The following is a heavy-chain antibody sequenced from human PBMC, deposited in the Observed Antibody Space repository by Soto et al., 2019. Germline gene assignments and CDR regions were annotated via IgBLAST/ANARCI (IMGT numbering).Heavy chain of an antibody. CDR3: AHNRKMTWGCWFDP. J-gene: IGHJ5*02. V-gene: IGHV2-5*01. D-gene: IGHD3-16*01. CDR2: IYWNDDK. CDR1: GFSLSTSGVG. Sequence: QITLKESGPTLVKPTQTLTLTCTFSGFSLSTSGVGVGWIRQPPGKALEWLGFIYWNDDKRYSPPLKSRLTITQYTSKIQHVLTMTNIDPVDIATYYCAHNRKMTWGCWFDPWGQGTLVT.